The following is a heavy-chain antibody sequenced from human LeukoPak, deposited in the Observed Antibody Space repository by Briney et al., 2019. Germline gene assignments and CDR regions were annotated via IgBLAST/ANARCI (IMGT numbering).Heavy chain of an antibody. CDR2: ISSSGTPI. D-gene: IGHD2-21*01. CDR1: GFTFSNE. CDR3: AREKTACGGDCYDS. V-gene: IGHV3-48*03. J-gene: IGHJ4*02. Sequence: GGSLRLSCAASGFTFSNEMNWVRRAPGKGLEWVSNISSSGTPIHYADSVKGRFTISRDNAKNSLFLQMNSLRAEDAAVYYCAREKTACGGDCYDSWGQGTLVTVSS.